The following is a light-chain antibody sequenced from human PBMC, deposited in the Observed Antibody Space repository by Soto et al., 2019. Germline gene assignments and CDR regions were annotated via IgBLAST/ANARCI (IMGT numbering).Light chain of an antibody. J-gene: IGKJ2*01. V-gene: IGKV3-20*01. Sequence: EIVLTQSPGTLSLSPGERATLSCRASQSVSSSYLAWYQQKPGQAPRLLIYAASSRATGIPDRFSGSGSGTDFTLTISRLEPEYFAVYYCQQYVSSPYTFCQGTKLEIQ. CDR3: QQYVSSPYT. CDR2: AAS. CDR1: QSVSSSY.